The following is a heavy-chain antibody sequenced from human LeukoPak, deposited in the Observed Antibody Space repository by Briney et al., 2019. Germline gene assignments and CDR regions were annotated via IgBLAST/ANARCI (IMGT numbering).Heavy chain of an antibody. CDR3: AGGYGNWFDP. V-gene: IGHV3-33*08. CDR1: GFSYSPYW. CDR2: IWFDGNSK. Sequence: GGSLRLSCTASGFSYSPYWMNWVRQPPGKGLEWVAVIWFDGNSKYYGDSVKGRFAISRDNSNNTVYLQMNTLRGEDTAVYYCAGGYGNWFDPWGQGILVTVPS. J-gene: IGHJ5*02. D-gene: IGHD5-18*01.